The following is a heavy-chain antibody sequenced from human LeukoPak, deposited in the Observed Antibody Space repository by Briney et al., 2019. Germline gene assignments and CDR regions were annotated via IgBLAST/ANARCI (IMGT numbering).Heavy chain of an antibody. CDR2: IHPGDSET. Sequence: GESLKISCKGSGYRFSSYWIGWVRQMPEKGLEWMGIIHPGDSETRYSPSFQGQVTISADKSISTAYLQWSSLKASDTAMYYCVRALGYCTSGSCYYYDYWGQGTLVTVSS. J-gene: IGHJ4*02. D-gene: IGHD2-15*01. CDR3: VRALGYCTSGSCYYYDY. V-gene: IGHV5-51*01. CDR1: GYRFSSYW.